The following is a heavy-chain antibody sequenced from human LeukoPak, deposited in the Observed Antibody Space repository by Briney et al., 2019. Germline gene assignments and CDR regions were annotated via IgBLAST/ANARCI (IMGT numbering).Heavy chain of an antibody. D-gene: IGHD6-19*01. J-gene: IGHJ4*02. CDR2: IYYSGST. CDR3: ARDQGRWLVRTFDY. Sequence: SETLSLTCTVSDGSISSSSYYWGWIRQPPGKGLEWIGNIYYSGSTYYNPSLKSRVTISVDTSKNQFSLKLSPVTAADTAVYYCARDQGRWLVRTFDYWGQGTLVTVSS. V-gene: IGHV4-39*07. CDR1: DGSISSSSYY.